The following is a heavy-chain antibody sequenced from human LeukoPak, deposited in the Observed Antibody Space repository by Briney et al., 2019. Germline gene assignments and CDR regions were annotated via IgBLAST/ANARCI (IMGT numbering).Heavy chain of an antibody. CDR3: ATSGATKLYYFDY. CDR1: GFTFSSYW. V-gene: IGHV3-74*01. J-gene: IGHJ4*02. CDR2: INSDGSST. Sequence: PGGSLRPSCAASGFTFSSYWMHWVRQAPGKGLVWVSRINSDGSSTSYADSVKGRFTISRDNAKNTLYLQMNSLRAEDTAVYYCATSGATKLYYFDYWGQGTLVTVSS. D-gene: IGHD1-26*01.